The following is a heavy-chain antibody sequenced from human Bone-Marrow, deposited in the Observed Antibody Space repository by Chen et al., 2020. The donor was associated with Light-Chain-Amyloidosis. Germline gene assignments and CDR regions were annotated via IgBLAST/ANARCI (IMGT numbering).Heavy chain of an antibody. J-gene: IGHJ4*02. CDR3: ARRRDGYNFDY. CDR2: SYPDDSYA. V-gene: IGHV5-51*01. Sequence: EVQLELSGPEVKKPGESLKISCKGSGYNFPNYWIGWVRQMPGKGLEWMGVSYPDDSYARYSPSFEGQVTISADKSITTAYLQWRSLKASDTAMYYCARRRDGYNFDYWGQGTLVTVSS. D-gene: IGHD5-12*01. CDR1: GYNFPNYW.